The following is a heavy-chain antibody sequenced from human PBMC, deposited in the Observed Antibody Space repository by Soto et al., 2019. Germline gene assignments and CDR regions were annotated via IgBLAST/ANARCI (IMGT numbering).Heavy chain of an antibody. CDR2: IDSSSSFI. D-gene: IGHD3-10*01. Sequence: GGYLRLSCAASGFTFSSHAMNWVRQAPGKGLVCISSIDSSSSFIYYADSVKGRFTISRDNAKNSVFLHMSSLRADDTAVYYCARDPLWFGEIGYFDYWGQGALVTVSS. CDR3: ARDPLWFGEIGYFDY. V-gene: IGHV3-21*06. CDR1: GFTFSSHA. J-gene: IGHJ4*02.